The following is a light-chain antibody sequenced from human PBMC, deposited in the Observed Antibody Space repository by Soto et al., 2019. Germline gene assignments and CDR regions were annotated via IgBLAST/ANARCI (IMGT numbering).Light chain of an antibody. CDR3: QQRSNQIT. J-gene: IGKJ5*01. Sequence: EIVLTQSPATLSLSPGERATLSCRASQSVSSYLAWYQQKPGQAPRLLIYDASNRATGIPARFSGSGSGTDFTLTISRLEPEEFAVYYCQQRSNQITFGQGTRLEIK. V-gene: IGKV3-11*01. CDR1: QSVSSY. CDR2: DAS.